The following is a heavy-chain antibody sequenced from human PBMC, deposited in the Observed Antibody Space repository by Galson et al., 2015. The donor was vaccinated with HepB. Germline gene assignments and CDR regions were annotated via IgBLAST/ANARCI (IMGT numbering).Heavy chain of an antibody. CDR1: GFSVNDNN. Sequence: SLRLSCAASGFSVNDNNMCWVRQAPGKGLEWVSVVHGNGDIYYADSVKGRFSTSRDIRMNTLSLHMKSLRAEDTAMYYCASFGGSYIGGWGQGTLVTAS. J-gene: IGHJ4*02. D-gene: IGHD3-16*01. CDR3: ASFGGSYIGG. CDR2: VHGNGDI. V-gene: IGHV3-53*01.